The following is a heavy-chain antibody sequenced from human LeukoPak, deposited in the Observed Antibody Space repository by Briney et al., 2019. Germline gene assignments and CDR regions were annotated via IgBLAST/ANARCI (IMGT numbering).Heavy chain of an antibody. CDR2: IYYSGSA. J-gene: IGHJ4*02. V-gene: IGHV4-59*01. CDR1: GGSLSSYY. Sequence: SETLSLTCTVSGGSLSSYYWSWIRQPPGKGLEWIGYIYYSGSAKYNPSLKSRVTISVDTSKNQFSLKLSSVTAGDTAVYYCARPPVIAAAGPHFDFWGQGTLVTVSS. D-gene: IGHD6-13*01. CDR3: ARPPVIAAAGPHFDF.